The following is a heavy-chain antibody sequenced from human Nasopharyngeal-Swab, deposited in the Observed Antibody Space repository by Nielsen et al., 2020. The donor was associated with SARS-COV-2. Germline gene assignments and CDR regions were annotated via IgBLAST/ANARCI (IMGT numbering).Heavy chain of an antibody. CDR2: ISTTTATR. CDR1: GFTFSDYY. J-gene: IGHJ4*02. CDR3: ARVLTGGGIMLYSYANDY. Sequence: GGSLRLSCAASGFTFSDYYMAWIRQAPGKGLEWVSYISTTTATRYYADSVKGRITISRDNAKNSLYLQMNSLRAEDTAVYYCARVLTGGGIMLYSYANDYWGQGTLVTVSS. D-gene: IGHD2/OR15-2a*01. V-gene: IGHV3-11*04.